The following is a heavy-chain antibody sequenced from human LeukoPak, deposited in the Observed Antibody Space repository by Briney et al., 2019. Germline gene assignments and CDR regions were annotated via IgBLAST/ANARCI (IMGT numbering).Heavy chain of an antibody. CDR1: GGSISSSSYY. J-gene: IGHJ4*02. D-gene: IGHD6-13*01. CDR2: IYYSGST. V-gene: IGHV4-39*01. Sequence: PSETLSLTCTVSGGSISSSSYYWGWIRQPPGEGLEWIGSIYYSGSTYYNPSLKSRVTISVDTSKNQFSLKLSSVTAADTAVYYCARHPYRREQQLPYWGQGTLVTVSS. CDR3: ARHPYRREQQLPY.